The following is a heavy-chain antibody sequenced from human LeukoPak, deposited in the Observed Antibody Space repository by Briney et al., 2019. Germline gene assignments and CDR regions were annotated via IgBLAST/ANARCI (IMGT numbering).Heavy chain of an antibody. CDR1: GFTFSDYA. CDR2: ISGSGGST. D-gene: IGHD2-15*01. CDR3: AKVAAAFYWYFDP. Sequence: GGSLRLSCVASGFTFSDYAMTWVRQAPGKGLEWVSAISGSGGSTYYADSVKGRFTISRDNSKNTLYLQMNSLRAEDTAVYYCAKVAAAFYWYFDPWGRGTLVTVSS. J-gene: IGHJ2*01. V-gene: IGHV3-23*01.